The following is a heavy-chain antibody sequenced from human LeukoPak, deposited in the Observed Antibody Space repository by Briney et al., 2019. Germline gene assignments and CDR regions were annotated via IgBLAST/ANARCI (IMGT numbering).Heavy chain of an antibody. J-gene: IGHJ4*02. CDR3: ARARGYFDY. V-gene: IGHV3-30-3*01. CDR2: ISYDGSNK. CDR1: GFTFSSYA. D-gene: IGHD3-10*01. Sequence: GGSLRLSCAASGFTFSSYAMRWVRQAPGKGLEWVAVISYDGSNKYYADSVKGRFTISRDNSKNTLYLQMNSLRAEDTAVYYCARARGYFDYWGQGTLVTVSS.